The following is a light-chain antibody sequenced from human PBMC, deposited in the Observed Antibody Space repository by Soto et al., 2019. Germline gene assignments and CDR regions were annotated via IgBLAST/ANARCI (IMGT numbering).Light chain of an antibody. Sequence: DIQMTQSPSTLSASVGDRVTITCRASQSISSWLAWYQQKPGTAPKLLIYKSSSLQSGVPERFSGSGSGTEFTLTISSLQPDDFATYYCQQYSSYPYTFGQGTKLEIK. CDR1: QSISSW. CDR2: KSS. CDR3: QQYSSYPYT. J-gene: IGKJ2*01. V-gene: IGKV1-5*03.